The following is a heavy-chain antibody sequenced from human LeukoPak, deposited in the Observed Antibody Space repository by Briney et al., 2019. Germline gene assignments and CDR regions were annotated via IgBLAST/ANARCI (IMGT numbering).Heavy chain of an antibody. V-gene: IGHV3-21*01. D-gene: IGHD3-9*01. Sequence: AGGSLRLSCAASGFTFSSYTMNWVRQAPGKGLEWVSSITTSSSYIYYADSVKGRFTISRDNAKNSLYLQMDSLRAEDAAVYYCARDGDILTGYYKYYFDYWGQGTLVSVFS. J-gene: IGHJ4*02. CDR3: ARDGDILTGYYKYYFDY. CDR2: ITTSSSYI. CDR1: GFTFSSYT.